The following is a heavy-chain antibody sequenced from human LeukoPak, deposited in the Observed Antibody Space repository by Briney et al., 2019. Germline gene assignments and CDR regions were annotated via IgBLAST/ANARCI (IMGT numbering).Heavy chain of an antibody. V-gene: IGHV1-2*02. Sequence: ASVKVSCKASGYTFIGYYLHWVRQAPGQGLEWMGLINLHNGDTNYAQKFQGRVTMTRDTSITTAYMELSRLKSDDTAVYYCATVRDIVVGGGPYYFDYWGQGTLVTVSS. J-gene: IGHJ4*02. D-gene: IGHD2-15*01. CDR3: ATVRDIVVGGGPYYFDY. CDR2: INLHNGDT. CDR1: GYTFIGYY.